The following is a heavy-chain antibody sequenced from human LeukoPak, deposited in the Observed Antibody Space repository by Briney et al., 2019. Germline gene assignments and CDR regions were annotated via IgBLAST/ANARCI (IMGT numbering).Heavy chain of an antibody. CDR3: AALTPCTTAACLSNS. CDR2: INPNSGDT. D-gene: IGHD2/OR15-2a*01. CDR1: GYTFSGYY. Sequence: ASVKVSCKASGYTFSGYYMYWVRQAPGQGLEWMGWINPNSGDTNYAEKFQGRVTMTRDTSISTAYMELSRLTSDDTAVFYCAALTPCTTAACLSNSWGQGTLVTVSS. V-gene: IGHV1-2*02. J-gene: IGHJ4*02.